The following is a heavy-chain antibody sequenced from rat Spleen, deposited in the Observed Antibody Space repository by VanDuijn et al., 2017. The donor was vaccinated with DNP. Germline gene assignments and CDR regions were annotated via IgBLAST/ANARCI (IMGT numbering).Heavy chain of an antibody. CDR1: GFTFSDYY. J-gene: IGHJ3*01. CDR3: SRGAYGYNSNWFAS. D-gene: IGHD1-4*01. Sequence: EVQLVGSGGNFVQPGRSLKLSCAASGFTFSDYYMAWVRQAPTKGLEWVASISYDGGSTYYRDSVKGRFTISRDNAKSSLYLQMDSLRSEDTATYYCSRGAYGYNSNWFASWGQGTLVTVSS. CDR2: ISYDGGST. V-gene: IGHV5-20*01.